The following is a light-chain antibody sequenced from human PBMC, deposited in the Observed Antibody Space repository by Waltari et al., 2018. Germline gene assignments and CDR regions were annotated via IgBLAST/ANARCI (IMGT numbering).Light chain of an antibody. Sequence: IRMTQSPDSLAVSLGERATINCKSSQSILYSSNNKNYLAWYQQKPGQPPKLLIYWASTRESGVPDRFSGSGSGTDFTLTISSLQAEDVAVYYCQHYYSIPRTFGPGTKVDIK. CDR3: QHYYSIPRT. CDR2: WAS. CDR1: QSILYSSNNKNY. J-gene: IGKJ3*01. V-gene: IGKV4-1*01.